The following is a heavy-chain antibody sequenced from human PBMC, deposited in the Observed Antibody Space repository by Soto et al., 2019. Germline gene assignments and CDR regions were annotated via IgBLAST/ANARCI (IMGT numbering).Heavy chain of an antibody. J-gene: IGHJ3*02. CDR1: GYTLTELS. CDR3: ATVTKGPRDSSGYHPFGRAFDI. V-gene: IGHV1-24*01. Sequence: GASVKVSCKVSGYTLTELSMHWVRQAPGKGLEWMGGFDPEDGETIYAQKFQGRVTMTEDTSTDTAYMELSSLRSEDTAVYYCATVTKGPRDSSGYHPFGRAFDIWGQGTMVTVSS. D-gene: IGHD3-22*01. CDR2: FDPEDGET.